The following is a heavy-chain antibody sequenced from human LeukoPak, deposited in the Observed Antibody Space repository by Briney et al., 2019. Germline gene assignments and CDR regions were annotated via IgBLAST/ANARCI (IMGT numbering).Heavy chain of an antibody. CDR1: GFTFSSYA. V-gene: IGHV3-23*01. CDR2: ISGSGGST. Sequence: PGGSLRLSCAASGFTFSSYAMSWVRQVPGKGLECVSAISGSGGSTYYADSVKGRFTISRDNSKNTLYLQMNSLRAEDTAVYYCANLLEVFDYWGQGTLVTVSS. D-gene: IGHD1-1*01. CDR3: ANLLEVFDY. J-gene: IGHJ4*02.